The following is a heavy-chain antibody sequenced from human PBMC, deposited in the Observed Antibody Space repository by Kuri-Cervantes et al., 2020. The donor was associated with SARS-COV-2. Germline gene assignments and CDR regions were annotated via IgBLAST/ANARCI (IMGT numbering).Heavy chain of an antibody. CDR3: ARDHSSGSYPFDY. V-gene: IGHV3-30-3*01. CDR2: ISYDGNNK. J-gene: IGHJ4*02. D-gene: IGHD1-26*01. Sequence: GGSLRLSCAASGFTYTSYIMHWVRQAPGRGLEWVAVISYDGNNKYYADSVKGRSTISRDNAKNSLYLQMNSLRAEDTAVYYCARDHSSGSYPFDYWGQGTLVTVSS. CDR1: GFTYTSYI.